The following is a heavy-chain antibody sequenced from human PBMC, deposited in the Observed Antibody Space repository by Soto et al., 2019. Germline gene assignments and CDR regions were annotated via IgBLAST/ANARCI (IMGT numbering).Heavy chain of an antibody. V-gene: IGHV3-30*18. CDR2: ISDDGSNK. CDR3: AKEWVYDSSGWSFDS. CDR1: GFTFSSYG. J-gene: IGHJ4*02. Sequence: QVQLVESGGGVVQPGRSLRLSCAASGFTFSSYGMHWVRQAPGKGLEWVAVISDDGSNKYYADSAKGRFTISRDNSKNTLYLQMNSLRAEDTAVYYCAKEWVYDSSGWSFDSWGQGALVTVSS. D-gene: IGHD3-22*01.